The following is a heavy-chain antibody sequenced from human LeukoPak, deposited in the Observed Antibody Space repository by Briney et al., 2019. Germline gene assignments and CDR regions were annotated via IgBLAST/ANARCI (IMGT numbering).Heavy chain of an antibody. CDR3: GKDYLGGYSYGSPFDY. D-gene: IGHD5-18*01. Sequence: GGSLRLSCAASGFTFSSYSMNWVRQAPGKGLEWVAFIRYDGSNKYYADSVKGRFTISRDNSKNTLYLQMNSLRPEDTAVYYCGKDYLGGYSYGSPFDYWGQGTLVTVSS. J-gene: IGHJ4*02. V-gene: IGHV3-30*02. CDR1: GFTFSSYS. CDR2: IRYDGSNK.